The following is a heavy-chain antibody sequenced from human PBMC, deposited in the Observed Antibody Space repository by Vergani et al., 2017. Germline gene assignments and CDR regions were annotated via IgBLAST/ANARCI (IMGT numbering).Heavy chain of an antibody. Sequence: QVQLVQSGAEVKKPGASVKVSCKASGYTFTSYDINWVRQATGQGLEWMGWMNPNSGNTGYAQKFQGRVTMTRNTSISTAYMELSSLRSEDTAVYYCARHPQHFNVLRFLISWFDPWGQGTLVTVSS. V-gene: IGHV1-8*01. J-gene: IGHJ5*02. CDR1: GYTFTSYD. CDR2: MNPNSGNT. CDR3: ARHPQHFNVLRFLISWFDP. D-gene: IGHD3-3*01.